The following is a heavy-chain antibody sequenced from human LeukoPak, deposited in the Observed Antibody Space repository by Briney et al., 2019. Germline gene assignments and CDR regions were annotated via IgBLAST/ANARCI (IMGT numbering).Heavy chain of an antibody. J-gene: IGHJ4*02. D-gene: IGHD2-2*01. CDR2: IYYSGST. CDR1: GGSISSSSYY. V-gene: IGHV4-39*01. CDR3: ARTPPYCSSTSCRDY. Sequence: PSETLSLTCTVSGGSISSSSYYWGWIRQPPGKGLEWIGSIYYSGSTYYNPSLKSRVTISVDTSKNQFSLKLSSVTAADTAVYYCARTPPYCSSTSCRDYWGQGTLVTVSS.